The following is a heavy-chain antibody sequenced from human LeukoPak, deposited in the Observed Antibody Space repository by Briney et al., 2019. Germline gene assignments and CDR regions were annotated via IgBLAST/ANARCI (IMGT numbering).Heavy chain of an antibody. J-gene: IGHJ4*02. CDR3: ARDMKGNLDY. CDR2: ISGDGNAK. V-gene: IGHV3-48*01. D-gene: IGHD1-14*01. Sequence: GGSLRLSCAASGFSFSSYSINWVRQAPGKGLEWVSYISGDGNAKHYTDSVKGRFTISRDNAKNALYLQMNSLTAEDTGLYHCARDMKGNLDYWGQGTLVTVSS. CDR1: GFSFSSYS.